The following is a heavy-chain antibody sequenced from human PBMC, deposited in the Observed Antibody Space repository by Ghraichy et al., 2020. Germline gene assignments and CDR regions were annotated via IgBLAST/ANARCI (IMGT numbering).Heavy chain of an antibody. Sequence: GGSLRLSCAASGFTFSSYYMNWVRQAPGKGLEWVSSISSSSYIFYADSLKGRFTISRDNAKNSLYLQMNSLRAEDTAVYYCVRADYTVNYDGLNWFDPWGQGTLVTVSS. D-gene: IGHD1-7*01. CDR2: ISSSSYI. V-gene: IGHV3-21*01. J-gene: IGHJ5*02. CDR3: VRADYTVNYDGLNWFDP. CDR1: GFTFSSYY.